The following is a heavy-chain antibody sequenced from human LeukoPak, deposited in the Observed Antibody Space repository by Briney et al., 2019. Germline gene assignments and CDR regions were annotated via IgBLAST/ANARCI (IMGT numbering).Heavy chain of an antibody. Sequence: GGALRLSCAASGFTFRSYAMSWAPQAPGKGLEWVSTISDSGGNTYYADSVRGRFTISRDNSTHTLYLQMHSMRAEDTAVYYCAKAPDTGSYYSTNFDCWGQGTLVTVSS. V-gene: IGHV3-23*01. CDR2: ISDSGGNT. D-gene: IGHD1-26*01. CDR1: GFTFRSYA. CDR3: AKAPDTGSYYSTNFDC. J-gene: IGHJ4*02.